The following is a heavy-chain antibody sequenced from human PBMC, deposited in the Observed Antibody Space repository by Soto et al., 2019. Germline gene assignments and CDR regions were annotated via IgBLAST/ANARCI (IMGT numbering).Heavy chain of an antibody. V-gene: IGHV3-30-3*01. Sequence: GGSLRLSCAASGFTFSSYAMHWVRQAPGKGLEWVAVISYDGSNKYYADSVKGRFTISRDNSKNTLYLQMNSLRAEDTAVYYCARDTTIFGVVIGDMDVWGQGTTVTVSS. CDR1: GFTFSSYA. CDR3: ARDTTIFGVVIGDMDV. D-gene: IGHD3-3*01. CDR2: ISYDGSNK. J-gene: IGHJ6*02.